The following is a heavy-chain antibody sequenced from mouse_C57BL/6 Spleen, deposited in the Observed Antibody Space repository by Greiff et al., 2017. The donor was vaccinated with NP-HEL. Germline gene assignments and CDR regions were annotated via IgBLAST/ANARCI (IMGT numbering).Heavy chain of an antibody. CDR3: AYSSGAMDY. V-gene: IGHV1-82*01. Sequence: QVQLKESGPELVKPGASVKISCKASGYAFSSSWMNWVKQRPGKGLEWIGRIYPGDGDTNYNGKFKGKATLTADKSSSTAYMQLSSLTSEDSAVYFCAYSSGAMDYWGQGTSVTVSS. D-gene: IGHD3-2*02. CDR1: GYAFSSSW. CDR2: IYPGDGDT. J-gene: IGHJ4*01.